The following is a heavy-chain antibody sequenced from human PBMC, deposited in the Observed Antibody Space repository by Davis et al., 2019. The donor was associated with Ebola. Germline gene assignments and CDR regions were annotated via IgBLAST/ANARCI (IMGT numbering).Heavy chain of an antibody. CDR3: ARGLFSRGRDY. J-gene: IGHJ4*02. D-gene: IGHD6-13*01. V-gene: IGHV3-7*03. CDR1: GFTFSSYW. CDR2: IKQDGSEK. Sequence: GESLKISCAASGFTFSSYWMSWVRQAPGKGLEWVANIKQDGSEKYYVDSVKGRFTISRDHAKNSLYLQMNSLRAEDTAVYYCARGLFSRGRDYWGQGTLVTVSS.